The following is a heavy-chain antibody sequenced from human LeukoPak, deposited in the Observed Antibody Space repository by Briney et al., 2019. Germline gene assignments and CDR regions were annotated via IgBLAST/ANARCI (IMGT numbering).Heavy chain of an antibody. D-gene: IGHD6-13*01. CDR3: ASRIAAAGTPYYFDY. CDR1: GGSFSGYY. V-gene: IGHV4-34*01. J-gene: IGHJ4*02. Sequence: SETLSLTCAVYGGSFSGYYWSWIRQPPGKGLEWIGEINNSGSTNYNPSLKSRVTISVDTSKNQFSLKLSSVTAADTAVYYCASRIAAAGTPYYFDYWGQGTLVTVSS. CDR2: INNSGST.